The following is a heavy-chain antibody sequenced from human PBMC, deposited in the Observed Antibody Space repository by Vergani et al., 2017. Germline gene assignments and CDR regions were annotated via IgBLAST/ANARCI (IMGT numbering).Heavy chain of an antibody. CDR1: GFTFFNYA. D-gene: IGHD4-17*01. V-gene: IGHV3-23*01. Sequence: EVQLLESAGGLVQPGGSLRLSCEASGFTFFNYAMSLVRQAPGTGLEWVATLSGSGSTTFYTASVKGRFTLSRDNSKNTLFLQMNSLKDDDTARYSCARGGGGDYLFDFWGQGTLVTVSS. CDR3: ARGGGGDYLFDF. CDR2: LSGSGSTT. J-gene: IGHJ4*02.